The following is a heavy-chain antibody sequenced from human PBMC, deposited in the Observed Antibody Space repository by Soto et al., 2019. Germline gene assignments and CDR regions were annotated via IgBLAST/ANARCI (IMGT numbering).Heavy chain of an antibody. Sequence: ASVKVSCKASGYTFTGHYLHWLRQAPGQGLEWMGGINPNIGSTNYARKFQGWVTMTRDSSISTAYMELSKLTSHDTAVYYCARGRTFYDILTGYPDHFDFWGQGTLVTVSS. CDR3: ARGRTFYDILTGYPDHFDF. D-gene: IGHD3-9*01. CDR2: INPNIGST. CDR1: GYTFTGHY. J-gene: IGHJ4*02. V-gene: IGHV1-2*04.